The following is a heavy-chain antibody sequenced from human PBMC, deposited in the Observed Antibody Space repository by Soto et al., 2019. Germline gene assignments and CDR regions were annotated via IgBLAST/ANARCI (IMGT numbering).Heavy chain of an antibody. CDR2: ISGSGGST. CDR3: AKVSITMVRGVITFDY. J-gene: IGHJ4*02. Sequence: GGSLRLSCVASGFTFSSYAMSWVRQAPGKGLEWVSAISGSGGSTYYADSVKGRFTISRDNSKNTLYLQMNSLRAEDTAVYYCAKVSITMVRGVITFDYWGQGTLVTVSS. D-gene: IGHD3-10*01. V-gene: IGHV3-23*01. CDR1: GFTFSSYA.